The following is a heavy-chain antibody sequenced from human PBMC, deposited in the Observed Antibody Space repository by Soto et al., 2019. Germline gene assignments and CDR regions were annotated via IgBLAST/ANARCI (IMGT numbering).Heavy chain of an antibody. Sequence: PSETLSLTCTVSGGSISSSSYYWGWIRQPPGKGLEWIGSIYYSGSTYYNPSLKSRVTISVDTSKNQFSLKLSSVTAADTAVYYCARDGSGWPEANDFWGQGILVTVSS. V-gene: IGHV4-39*07. CDR2: IYYSGST. CDR1: GGSISSSSYY. D-gene: IGHD6-19*01. J-gene: IGHJ4*02. CDR3: ARDGSGWPEANDF.